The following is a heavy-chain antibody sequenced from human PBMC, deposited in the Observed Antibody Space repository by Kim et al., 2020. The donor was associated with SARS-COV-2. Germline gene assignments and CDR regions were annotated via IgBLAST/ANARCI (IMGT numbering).Heavy chain of an antibody. V-gene: IGHV4-38-2*02. D-gene: IGHD3-10*01. Sequence: SETLSLTCTVSNFSISSGSYWGWIRQSPGRGLEWIGGINYSGSTSYYTSPKSRLIISVVNTTKQFSLKLSSATAADNAAYYCARNSVDGSAIYVYWGHGT. CDR1: NFSISSGSY. CDR3: ARNSVDGSAIYVY. CDR2: INYSGST. J-gene: IGHJ1*01.